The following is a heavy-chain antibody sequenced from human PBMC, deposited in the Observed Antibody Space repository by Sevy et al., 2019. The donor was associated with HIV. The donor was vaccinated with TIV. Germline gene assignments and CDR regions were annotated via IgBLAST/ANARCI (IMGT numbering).Heavy chain of an antibody. CDR3: ARKFVHLYCSGSSCYQYNWFDP. CDR1: GGSFSGYY. Sequence: SETLSLTCAVYGGSFSGYYWSWIRQPPGKGLEWIGEINHSGSTNYNPTLKSRVTISVDTSKNQFSLKLSSVTAADTAVYYCARKFVHLYCSGSSCYQYNWFDPWGQGTLVTVSS. CDR2: INHSGST. J-gene: IGHJ5*02. D-gene: IGHD2-15*01. V-gene: IGHV4-34*01.